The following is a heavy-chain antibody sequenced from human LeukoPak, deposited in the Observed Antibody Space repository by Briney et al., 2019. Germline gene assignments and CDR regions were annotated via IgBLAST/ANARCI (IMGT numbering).Heavy chain of an antibody. Sequence: SVKVSCKASGGTFSSYAISWVRQAPGQGLEWMGRIIPILGIANYAQKFQGRVTITADKSTSTAYMEPSSLRSEDTAVYYCARDLPLRAGSRWAFDYWGQGTLVTVSS. CDR3: ARDLPLRAGSRWAFDY. D-gene: IGHD4-23*01. CDR2: IIPILGIA. V-gene: IGHV1-69*04. CDR1: GGTFSSYA. J-gene: IGHJ4*02.